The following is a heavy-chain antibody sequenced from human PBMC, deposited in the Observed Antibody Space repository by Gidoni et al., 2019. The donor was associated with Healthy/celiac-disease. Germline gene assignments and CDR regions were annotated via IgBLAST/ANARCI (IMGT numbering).Heavy chain of an antibody. D-gene: IGHD2-21*01. V-gene: IGHV4-30-2*01. CDR3: ARAQRFTLWY. Sequence: QLQLQESGSGLVKPSQTLSLTCAVSGGSISSGGYSWSWIRQPPGKGLEWIGYIYHSGSTDYNPSLKSRVTISVDRSKNQFSRKLSSVNAADTAVYYCARAQRFTLWYWGQGTLVTVSS. CDR2: IYHSGST. J-gene: IGHJ4*02. CDR1: GGSISSGGYS.